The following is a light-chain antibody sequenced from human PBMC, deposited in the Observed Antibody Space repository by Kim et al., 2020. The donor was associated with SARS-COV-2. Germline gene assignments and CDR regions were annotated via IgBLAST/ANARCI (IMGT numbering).Light chain of an antibody. CDR1: QGIGTS. CDR2: GTS. Sequence: AIQLAQSPSSLSASVGDRVTITCRASQGIGTSLAWYRQRPGKAPQLLMDGTSTLESGVPSGFTGSGSGTDFILTISSLQPEDFATYYCQQCKSFPPTFGQGTKVDIK. V-gene: IGKV1-13*02. J-gene: IGKJ1*01. CDR3: QQCKSFPPT.